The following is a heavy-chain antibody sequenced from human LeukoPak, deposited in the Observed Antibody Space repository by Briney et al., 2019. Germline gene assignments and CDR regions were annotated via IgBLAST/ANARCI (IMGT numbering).Heavy chain of an antibody. J-gene: IGHJ4*02. D-gene: IGHD5-18*01. CDR2: ITGSGGST. CDR3: ARGRNTGRQFYFDY. CDR1: VFTFSSSD. Sequence: GGPLRLPCAASVFTFSSSDMGGLPQAPGKGLECVSVITGSGGSTSYTDSVKGRFTTSRDNYKTTLHLQMNSLRAEDTAVYYCARGRNTGRQFYFDYWGQGTLVTVAS. V-gene: IGHV3-23*01.